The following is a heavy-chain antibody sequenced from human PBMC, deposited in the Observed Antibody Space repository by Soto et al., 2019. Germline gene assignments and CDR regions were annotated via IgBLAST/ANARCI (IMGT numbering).Heavy chain of an antibody. J-gene: IGHJ4*02. V-gene: IGHV3-7*01. CDR1: GFTFWGDW. Sequence: PGGSLRLSCVASGFTFWGDWMSWVRQAPGKGLEWVANIKQDGSAKQYLDSVRGRFTISRDNSKNSVYLQMNSLRAEDTALYYCARGLCGGFSDGPGDNCGQGTLVTFSS. D-gene: IGHD2-21*01. CDR3: ARGLCGGFSDGPGDN. CDR2: IKQDGSAK.